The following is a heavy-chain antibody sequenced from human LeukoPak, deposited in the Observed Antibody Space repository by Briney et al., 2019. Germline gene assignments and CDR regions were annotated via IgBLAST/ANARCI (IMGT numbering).Heavy chain of an antibody. CDR2: ITGSGPYI. CDR3: VRDVGAVRGEVYFDY. D-gene: IGHD3-16*01. Sequence: GGSLRLSCAASGFTFSTFAMHWVRLSPGKGLEWVSSITGSGPYILYADSVKRRFTISRDNTKNLLYLEMNSLRAEDTAMYYCVRDVGAVRGEVYFDYWGQGTLVTVSS. J-gene: IGHJ4*02. CDR1: GFTFSTFA. V-gene: IGHV3-21*06.